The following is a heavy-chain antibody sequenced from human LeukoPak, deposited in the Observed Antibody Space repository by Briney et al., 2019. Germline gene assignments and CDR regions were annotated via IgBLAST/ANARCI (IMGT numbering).Heavy chain of an antibody. V-gene: IGHV3-30*18. CDR3: AKDSGWLRFHY. Sequence: GGSLRLPCAASGFTFSSYGMHWVRQAPGKGLEWVAVISYDGSNKYYADSVKGRFTISRDNSKSTFYLQMNSLRAEDTAVYYCAKDSGWLRFHYWGQGTPVTVSS. CDR2: ISYDGSNK. J-gene: IGHJ4*02. CDR1: GFTFSSYG. D-gene: IGHD5-12*01.